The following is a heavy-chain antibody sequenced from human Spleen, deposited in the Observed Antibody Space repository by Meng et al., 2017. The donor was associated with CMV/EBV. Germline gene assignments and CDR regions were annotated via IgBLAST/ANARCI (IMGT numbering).Heavy chain of an antibody. CDR1: GFTFSSTA. J-gene: IGHJ4*02. V-gene: IGHV3-30*04. Sequence: GGSLRLSCAASGFTFSSTAMHWVRQALGKGLEWVAVISYDGSNKYYADSVKGRFTISRDNSKNTLYLQMNSLRAEDTAVYYCARDPNALPAAHFDNWGQGTLVTVSS. CDR2: ISYDGSNK. D-gene: IGHD2-2*01. CDR3: ARDPNALPAAHFDN.